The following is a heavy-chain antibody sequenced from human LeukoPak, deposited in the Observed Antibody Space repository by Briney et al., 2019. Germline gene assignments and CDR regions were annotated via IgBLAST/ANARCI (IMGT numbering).Heavy chain of an antibody. Sequence: GGSLRLSCEESGFTFRSYEMNWVRQAPGKGLEWVGRIKSKTDGGTTEYAAPVNGRFTISRDDSKNTLYLQMNSLKTEDTAVYYCTKDPGRRKTTVPYWGQGPRVTVSS. V-gene: IGHV3-15*01. CDR1: GFTFRSYE. CDR3: TKDPGRRKTTVPY. CDR2: IKSKTDGGTT. J-gene: IGHJ4*02. D-gene: IGHD4-17*01.